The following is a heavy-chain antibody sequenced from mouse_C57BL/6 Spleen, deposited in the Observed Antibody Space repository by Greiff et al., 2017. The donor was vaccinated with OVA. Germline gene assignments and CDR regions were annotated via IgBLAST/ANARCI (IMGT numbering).Heavy chain of an antibody. D-gene: IGHD2-5*01. CDR1: GYTFTSYW. V-gene: IGHV1-50*01. Sequence: QVQLKQPGAELVKPGASVKLSCKASGYTFTSYWMQWVKQRPGQGLEWIGEIDPSDSYTNYNQKFKGKATLTVDTSSSTAYMQLSSLTSEDSAVYYCARGEYSNDAMDYWGQGTSVTVSS. CDR3: ARGEYSNDAMDY. J-gene: IGHJ4*01. CDR2: IDPSDSYT.